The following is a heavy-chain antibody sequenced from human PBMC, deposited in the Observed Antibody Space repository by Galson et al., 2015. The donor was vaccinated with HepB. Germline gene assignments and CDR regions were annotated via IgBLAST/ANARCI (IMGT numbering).Heavy chain of an antibody. Sequence: SLRLSGAASGCSVSSYRMNWVRQAPGNGREWVAFISTSRDTAAYADSVQGRFTITRDNAMNSLFLHLNSLRDEDTAVYYCATRGGGFDFDYWGQGTLVTVSS. CDR1: GCSVSSYR. J-gene: IGHJ4*02. CDR2: ISTSRDTA. D-gene: IGHD5-12*01. V-gene: IGHV3-48*02. CDR3: ATRGGGFDFDY.